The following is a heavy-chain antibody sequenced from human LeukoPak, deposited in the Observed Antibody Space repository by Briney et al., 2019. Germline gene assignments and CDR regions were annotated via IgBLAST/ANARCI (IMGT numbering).Heavy chain of an antibody. Sequence: ASVKVSCKASGYTFTSYDINWVRQATGQGLEWMGWMNPNSGNTGYAQKFQGRVTMTRDMSTSTVYMELSSLRSEDTAVYYCARDPPVDYGDYVGDAFDIWGQGTMVTVSS. D-gene: IGHD4-17*01. V-gene: IGHV1-8*02. CDR2: MNPNSGNT. J-gene: IGHJ3*02. CDR3: ARDPPVDYGDYVGDAFDI. CDR1: GYTFTSYD.